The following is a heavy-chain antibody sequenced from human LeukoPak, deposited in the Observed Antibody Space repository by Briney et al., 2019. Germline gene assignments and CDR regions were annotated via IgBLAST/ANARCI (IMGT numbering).Heavy chain of an antibody. CDR3: AKEIGGSLYYDSSGYFDY. CDR1: GFTFSSYG. J-gene: IGHJ4*02. D-gene: IGHD3-22*01. CDR2: ISGSGGST. Sequence: PGGSLRLSCAASGFTFSSYGMHWVRQAPGKGLEWVSAISGSGGSTYYADSVKGRFTISRDNSKNTLYLQMNSLRAEDTAVYYCAKEIGGSLYYDSSGYFDYWGQGTLVTVSS. V-gene: IGHV3-23*01.